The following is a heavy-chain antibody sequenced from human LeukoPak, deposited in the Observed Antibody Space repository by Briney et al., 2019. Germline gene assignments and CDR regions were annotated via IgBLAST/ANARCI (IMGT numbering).Heavy chain of an antibody. J-gene: IGHJ4*02. D-gene: IGHD2-2*01. Sequence: ASVKVSCKASGGTFSSYAISWVRQAPGQGLEWMGGIIPIFGTANYAQKFHGRVTITADESTSTAYMELSSLRSEDTAVYYCAVNCSSTSCHFDYWGQGTLVTVSS. CDR2: IIPIFGTA. V-gene: IGHV1-69*01. CDR1: GGTFSSYA. CDR3: AVNCSSTSCHFDY.